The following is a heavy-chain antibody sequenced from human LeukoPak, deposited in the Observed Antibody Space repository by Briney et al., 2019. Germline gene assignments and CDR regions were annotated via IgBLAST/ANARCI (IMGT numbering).Heavy chain of an antibody. CDR2: IGTAGDT. D-gene: IGHD1-26*01. J-gene: IGHJ4*02. Sequence: GGSLRLSCAASGFIFSNYDMHWVRQPTGKGLEWVSAIGTAGDTYYPGSVRGRFTMSRENAKNSLYLQMNSLTAGDTAVYYCARGSGTSYDYWGQGTLVTVSP. CDR1: GFIFSNYD. V-gene: IGHV3-13*01. CDR3: ARGSGTSYDY.